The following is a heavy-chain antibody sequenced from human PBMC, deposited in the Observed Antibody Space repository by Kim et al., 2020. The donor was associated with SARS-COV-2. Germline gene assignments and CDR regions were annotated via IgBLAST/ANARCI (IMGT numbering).Heavy chain of an antibody. Sequence: GGSLRLSCAASGFTFDDYAMHWVRQAPGKGLEWVSGISWNSGSIGYADSVKGRFTISRDNAKNSLYLQMNSLRAEDTALYYCAKGQGYGSGSYLGYYFDYWGQGTLVTVSS. CDR2: ISWNSGSI. CDR3: AKGQGYGSGSYLGYYFDY. V-gene: IGHV3-9*01. D-gene: IGHD3-10*01. CDR1: GFTFDDYA. J-gene: IGHJ4*02.